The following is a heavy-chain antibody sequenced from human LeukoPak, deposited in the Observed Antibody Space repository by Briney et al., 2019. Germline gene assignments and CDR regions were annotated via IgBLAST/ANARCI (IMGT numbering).Heavy chain of an antibody. J-gene: IGHJ4*02. CDR3: AREAGTGNF. Sequence: PGGSLRLSCAASGFTFSGYWMSWVRQAPGKGLEWVANIKQDGSEKYYVDSVKGRFTISRDNAKNSLYLQMNSLRAEDTAVCYCAREAGTGNFWGQGTLVTVSS. CDR1: GFTFSGYW. D-gene: IGHD6-19*01. CDR2: IKQDGSEK. V-gene: IGHV3-7*01.